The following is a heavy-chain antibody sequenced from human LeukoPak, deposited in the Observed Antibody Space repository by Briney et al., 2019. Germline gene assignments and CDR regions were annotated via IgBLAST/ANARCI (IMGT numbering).Heavy chain of an antibody. CDR3: ARVGGKYQLTFCCY. CDR1: GGSFSGYY. CDR2: INHSGST. D-gene: IGHD2-2*01. V-gene: IGHV4-34*01. Sequence: SETLSLTCAVYGGSFSGYYWSWIRQPPGKGLEWIGEINHSGSTNYNPSLKSRVTISVDTSKNQFSLKLSSVTPANTAVYYCARVGGKYQLTFCCYWGQGSLVTVSS. J-gene: IGHJ4*02.